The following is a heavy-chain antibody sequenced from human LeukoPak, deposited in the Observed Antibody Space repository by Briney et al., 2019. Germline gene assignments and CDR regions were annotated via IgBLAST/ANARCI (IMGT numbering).Heavy chain of an antibody. CDR1: GGSISSTGYY. Sequence: SQTLSLTCTVSGGSISSTGYYWSWIRQHPGKGLEWIGYIYFSGSAYYNPSLKSRVTISVDTSRNQFSLRLSSVSAADTAVYYCARHQWLGPFDYWGQGALVTVSS. V-gene: IGHV4-31*03. J-gene: IGHJ4*02. D-gene: IGHD6-19*01. CDR3: ARHQWLGPFDY. CDR2: IYFSGSA.